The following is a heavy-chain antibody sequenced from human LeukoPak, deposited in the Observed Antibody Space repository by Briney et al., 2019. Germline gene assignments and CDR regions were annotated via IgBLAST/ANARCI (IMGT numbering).Heavy chain of an antibody. Sequence: GGSLRLSCAASGFTFSSYWMSWVRQAPGKGLEWVANIKQDGSEKYYVDSVKGRFTISRDNAKNSLYLQMNSLRAEDTAVYCCARDRRPDTVTGDVYYYYYYGMDVWGQGTTVTVSS. CDR1: GFTFSSYW. CDR3: ARDRRPDTVTGDVYYYYYYGMDV. J-gene: IGHJ6*02. CDR2: IKQDGSEK. V-gene: IGHV3-7*01. D-gene: IGHD4-17*01.